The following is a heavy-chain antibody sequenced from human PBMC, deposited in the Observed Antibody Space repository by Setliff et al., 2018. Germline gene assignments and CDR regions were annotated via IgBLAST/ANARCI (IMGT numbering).Heavy chain of an antibody. D-gene: IGHD6-19*01. CDR1: GYTFTSYY. Sequence: ASVKVSCKASGYTFTSYYMHWVRQAPGQGLEWMGIINPSGGSTSYAQKFQGRVTMTRDTSTSTVYMELRGLRSDDTAVYYCARRGGWYFSFDYWGQGTLVTVSS. CDR3: ARRGGWYFSFDY. V-gene: IGHV1-46*01. J-gene: IGHJ4*02. CDR2: INPSGGST.